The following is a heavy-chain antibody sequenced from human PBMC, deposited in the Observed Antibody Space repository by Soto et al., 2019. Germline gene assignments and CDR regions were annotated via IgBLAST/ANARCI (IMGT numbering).Heavy chain of an antibody. CDR2: IKPITGTA. CDR3: ATPIAVVRFMEWLPFDS. CDR1: GDTFASVA. J-gene: IGHJ5*01. V-gene: IGHV1-69*06. D-gene: IGHD3-3*01. Sequence: QVQLVQSGAEVTKAGSSVKVSCKSYGDTFASVAVSWMRQAPGQGLEWMGGIKPITGTANYARHFQGRRTLILDRSTSTVYMKRNSLTFEGTAVYYCATPIAVVRFMEWLPFDSWGPATPITVSS.